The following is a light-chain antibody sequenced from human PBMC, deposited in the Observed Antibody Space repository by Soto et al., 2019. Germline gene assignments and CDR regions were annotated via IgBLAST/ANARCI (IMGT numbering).Light chain of an antibody. CDR2: AAS. J-gene: IGKJ2*01. CDR3: EQSLTIPYT. CDR1: QTISTH. V-gene: IGKV1-39*01. Sequence: DIQMTQSPSSLSASVRDRVTITCRASQTISTHLNWYQQKPGKAPKLLIYAASTLKSGVPSRFSGSGSGTDFTLTINSLQPEDFATYYCEQSLTIPYTLGLGTKVEIK.